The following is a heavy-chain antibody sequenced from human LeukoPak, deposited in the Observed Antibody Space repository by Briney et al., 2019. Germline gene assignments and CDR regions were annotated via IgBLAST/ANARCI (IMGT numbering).Heavy chain of an antibody. Sequence: SVKVSCKASGCTFTSSAMQWVRQARGQRLEWIGWIVVGSGNTNYAQKFQERVTITRDMSTSTAYMELSSLRSEDTAVYYCAASYCSGGSCYSGWFDPWGQGTLVTVSS. V-gene: IGHV1-58*02. CDR2: IVVGSGNT. J-gene: IGHJ5*02. CDR3: AASYCSGGSCYSGWFDP. CDR1: GCTFTSSA. D-gene: IGHD2-15*01.